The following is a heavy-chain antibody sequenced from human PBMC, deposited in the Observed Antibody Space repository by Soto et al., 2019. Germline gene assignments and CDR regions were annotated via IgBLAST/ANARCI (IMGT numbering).Heavy chain of an antibody. D-gene: IGHD3-22*01. J-gene: IGHJ4*02. CDR3: ARGYYDSSGYEYSDY. CDR2: ISAYNGNT. CDR1: GYTFTSYG. Sequence: ASVKVSCKASGYTFTSYGISWVRQAPGQGLEWMGWISAYNGNTNYAQKPQGRVTMTTDTSTSTAYMELRSLRSDDTAVYYCARGYYDSSGYEYSDYWGQGTLVTVSS. V-gene: IGHV1-18*04.